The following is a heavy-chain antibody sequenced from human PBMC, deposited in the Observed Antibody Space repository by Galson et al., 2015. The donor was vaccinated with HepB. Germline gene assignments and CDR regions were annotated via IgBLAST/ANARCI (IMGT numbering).Heavy chain of an antibody. V-gene: IGHV3-23*01. CDR3: AKRWSSSWYTGVAFDI. CDR2: ISGSGGST. CDR1: GFTFSSYA. Sequence: SLRLSCAASGFTFSSYAMSWVRQAPGKGLEWVSAISGSGGSTYYADSVKGRFTISRDNSKNTLYLQMNSLRAEDTAVYYCAKRWSSSWYTGVAFDIWGQGTMVTVSS. J-gene: IGHJ3*02. D-gene: IGHD6-13*01.